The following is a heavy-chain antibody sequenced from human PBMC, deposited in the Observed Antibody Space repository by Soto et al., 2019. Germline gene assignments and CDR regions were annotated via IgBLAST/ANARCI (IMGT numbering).Heavy chain of an antibody. J-gene: IGHJ4*02. D-gene: IGHD2-15*01. CDR1: GFTFTSFT. CDR2: ITTGGEAV. CDR3: AKRRVEYCGGGTCYYFDY. Sequence: PGGSLRLSCAASGFTFTSFTMNWVRQAPGKGLEWISYITTGGEAVQYADSVKGRFTISRDNSKNTLYLQMNGLRAEDTAVYYCAKRRVEYCGGGTCYYFDYWGQGTLVTVSS. V-gene: IGHV3-48*01.